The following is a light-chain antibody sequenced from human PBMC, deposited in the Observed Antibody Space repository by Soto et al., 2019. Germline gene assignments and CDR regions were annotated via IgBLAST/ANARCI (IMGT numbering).Light chain of an antibody. CDR3: QQRSNWPPIT. CDR1: QSISSW. Sequence: DIQEAPVPSPPVPSVGNRGPHPLPASQSISSWLAWYQQKPGKAPKVLIYKASSLESGVPSRFSGSGSGTEFTLTISSLEPEDFAVYYCQQRSNWPPITFGQGTRLEIK. CDR2: KAS. J-gene: IGKJ5*01. V-gene: IGKV1-5*03.